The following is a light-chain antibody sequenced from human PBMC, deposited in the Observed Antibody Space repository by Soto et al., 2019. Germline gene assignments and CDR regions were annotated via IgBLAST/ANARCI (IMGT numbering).Light chain of an antibody. J-gene: IGKJ3*01. CDR1: QAIDSW. CDR2: AAS. CDR3: QQANSFPRT. Sequence: DIQMTQSPSSVSASVGDRVTITCRASQAIDSWLVWYQQKPGKAPKLLIYAASSLQTGVPSRFSGSGSGTDFTLTFSSLQPEDFATYYCQQANSFPRTFGPGTRVEIK. V-gene: IGKV1-12*01.